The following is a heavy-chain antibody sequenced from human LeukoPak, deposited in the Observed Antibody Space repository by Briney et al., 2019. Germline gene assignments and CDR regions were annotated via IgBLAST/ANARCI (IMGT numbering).Heavy chain of an antibody. J-gene: IGHJ4*02. Sequence: SETLSLTCAVYGGPFSGYYWSWIRQPPGKGLEWIGEINHSGSTNYNPSLKSRVTISVDTSKNQFSLKLSSVTAADTAVYYCARTLRVQYFDYWGQGTLVTVSS. V-gene: IGHV4-34*01. CDR1: GGPFSGYY. CDR2: INHSGST. D-gene: IGHD3-16*01. CDR3: ARTLRVQYFDY.